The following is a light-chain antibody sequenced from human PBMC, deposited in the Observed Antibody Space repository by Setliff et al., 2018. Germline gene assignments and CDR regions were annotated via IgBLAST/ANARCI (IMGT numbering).Light chain of an antibody. CDR3: VTWDSSLSVVL. Sequence: QSALTQPASVSGSPGQSITIYCIGSSSDIGAYDYVAWYQQVPGAAPKLLLYDSNKRPSGIPDRFSGSKSGTSATLDITGLQTGDEADYYCVTWDSSLSVVLFGGGTKVTVL. V-gene: IGLV1-51*01. CDR1: SSDIGAYDY. J-gene: IGLJ2*01. CDR2: DSN.